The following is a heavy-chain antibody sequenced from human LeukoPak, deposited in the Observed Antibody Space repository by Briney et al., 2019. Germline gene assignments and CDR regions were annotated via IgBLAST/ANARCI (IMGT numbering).Heavy chain of an antibody. D-gene: IGHD3-3*01. CDR1: GFTFSSYW. Sequence: GGALRLSCAASGFTFSSYWMHWVRQAPGEGLVWVSRINSDGSSATYADSVKGRFNISRDNAKNTLYLQMNSLRDEETAVYYCARQNKYNDFWRGQTYYQYGVDVWGQGTTVTVSS. CDR2: INSDGSSA. CDR3: ARQNKYNDFWRGQTYYQYGVDV. V-gene: IGHV3-74*01. J-gene: IGHJ6*02.